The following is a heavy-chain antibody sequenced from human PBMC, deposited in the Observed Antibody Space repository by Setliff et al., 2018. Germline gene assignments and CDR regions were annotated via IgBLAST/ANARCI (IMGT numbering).Heavy chain of an antibody. J-gene: IGHJ5*01. CDR1: GFTFSTYT. V-gene: IGHV3-74*01. CDR2: MYTDGSST. D-gene: IGHD6-19*01. CDR3: VTDPPNSGWSFDC. Sequence: PGGSLRLSCAASGFTFSTYTINWLRQAPGKGLEWVSRMYTDGSSTYYADSVKGRFIVSRDNSKNTVFLQMNDLRVEDTAVYYCVTDPPNSGWSFDCWGQGTPVTVSS.